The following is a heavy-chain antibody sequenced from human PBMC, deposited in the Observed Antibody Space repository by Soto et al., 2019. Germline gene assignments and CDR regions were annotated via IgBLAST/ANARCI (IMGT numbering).Heavy chain of an antibody. J-gene: IGHJ5*02. CDR1: GYIFTSYD. CDR3: AKDFRGLYNWFDH. Sequence: ASVKVSCKTSGYIFTSYDINWVRQAAGRGLEWMGRVNPNNGKTDYAQNFQGRLTMTRDTSISTVYMELSSLTSEDTAVYYCAKDFRGLYNWFDHWGQGTLVTVSS. CDR2: VNPNNGKT. V-gene: IGHV1-8*01.